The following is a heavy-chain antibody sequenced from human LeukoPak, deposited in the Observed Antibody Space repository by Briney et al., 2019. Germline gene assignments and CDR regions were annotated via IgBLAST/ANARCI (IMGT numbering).Heavy chain of an antibody. Sequence: GGSLRLSCAASGFTFSSYGMSWVRQAPGKGLEWVAFIRYDGSNKYYADSVKGRFTISRDNSKNTLYLQMNSLRAEDTAVYYCAKGGASIAAAGDWFDPWGQGTLVTVSS. V-gene: IGHV3-30*02. J-gene: IGHJ5*02. CDR3: AKGGASIAAAGDWFDP. CDR1: GFTFSSYG. D-gene: IGHD6-13*01. CDR2: IRYDGSNK.